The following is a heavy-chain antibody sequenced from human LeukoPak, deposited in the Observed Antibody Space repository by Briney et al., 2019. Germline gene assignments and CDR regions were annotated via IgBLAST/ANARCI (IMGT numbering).Heavy chain of an antibody. CDR2: IDYSGRT. J-gene: IGHJ4*02. V-gene: IGHV4-59*08. CDR1: GGSISSYY. D-gene: IGHD6-13*01. Sequence: PSETLSLTCTVSGGSISSYYWSWIRQPPGKGLEWIGYIDYSGRTNYNPSLRSRVTISVDTSKNNFSLKLSSVTAADTAVYYCARHSSSWYAANWGQGTLVTVSS. CDR3: ARHSSSWYAAN.